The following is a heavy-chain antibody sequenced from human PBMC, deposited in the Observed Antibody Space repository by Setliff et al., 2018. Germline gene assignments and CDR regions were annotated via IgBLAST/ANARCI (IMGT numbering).Heavy chain of an antibody. J-gene: IGHJ4*02. D-gene: IGHD5-18*01. CDR1: GYTSTTYY. CDR2: INPSGGYA. CDR3: ARAPLESGYNYGQGHYFDY. Sequence: ASVKVSCKASGYTSTTYYMHWVRQAPGQGLEWMGIINPSGGYANYAQKFQGRVTMTRDTSTSTVYMELSSLRSEDTAVYYCARAPLESGYNYGQGHYFDYWGQGTLVTSP. V-gene: IGHV1-46*01.